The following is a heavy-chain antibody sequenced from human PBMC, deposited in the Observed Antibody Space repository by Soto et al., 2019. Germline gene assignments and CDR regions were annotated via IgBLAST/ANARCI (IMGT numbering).Heavy chain of an antibody. D-gene: IGHD5-18*01. J-gene: IGHJ4*02. CDR1: GFNFSSYA. CDR3: AKKSSGYSYGSVYYFDY. Sequence: GGSLRLSCAASGFNFSSYAMSWVRQAPGMGLEWVSTVIASGGTTYYADFVKGRFTISRDNSKNTMYLQMNSLRAEDTAVYYFAKKSSGYSYGSVYYFDYWGQGTLVTVSS. V-gene: IGHV3-23*01. CDR2: VIASGGTT.